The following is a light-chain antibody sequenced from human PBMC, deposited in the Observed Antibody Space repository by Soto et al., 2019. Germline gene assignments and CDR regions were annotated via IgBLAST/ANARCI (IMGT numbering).Light chain of an antibody. V-gene: IGKV3-15*01. CDR3: QQFENWPWT. J-gene: IGKJ1*01. Sequence: EIVMTPSPATLSVSPGERATLSCRASQRVSSDLAWYQQKPGQAPRLLIYGAYTRATGIPARFSGTGSGTEFTLTISSLQSEDFAVYYCQQFENWPWTFGQGTKVDIK. CDR2: GAY. CDR1: QRVSSD.